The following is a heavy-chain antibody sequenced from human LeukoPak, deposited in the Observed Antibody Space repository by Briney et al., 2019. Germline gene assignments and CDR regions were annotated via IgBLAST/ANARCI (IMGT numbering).Heavy chain of an antibody. CDR2: IYYSGTT. D-gene: IGHD3-10*01. J-gene: IGHJ6*03. Sequence: SETLSLTCTVSGGSISSYYWNWIRHPPAKGLEWIGYIYYSGTTNYNPSLKSRVSMSVDTSKNQFSLKLSSVTAADTAVYYCARLMVRGVIRHYYYMDVWGKGTTVTISS. CDR3: ARLMVRGVIRHYYYMDV. CDR1: GGSISSYY. V-gene: IGHV4-59*12.